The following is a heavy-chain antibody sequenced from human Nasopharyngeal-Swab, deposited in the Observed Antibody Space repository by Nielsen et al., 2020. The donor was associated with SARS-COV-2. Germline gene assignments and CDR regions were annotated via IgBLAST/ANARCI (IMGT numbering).Heavy chain of an antibody. CDR1: GGSISSSSYY. CDR3: ARHRDCSGTSCYPGWFDP. J-gene: IGHJ5*02. Sequence: ESLKISCTVSGGSISSSSYYWGWIRQPPGKGLEWIGSIYSTGRTYYSPSLKSRVTISVDTSKKQYSLKLSSVTAADTAVYYCARHRDCSGTSCYPGWFDPWGQGTLVTVSS. CDR2: IYSTGRT. V-gene: IGHV4-39*01. D-gene: IGHD2-2*01.